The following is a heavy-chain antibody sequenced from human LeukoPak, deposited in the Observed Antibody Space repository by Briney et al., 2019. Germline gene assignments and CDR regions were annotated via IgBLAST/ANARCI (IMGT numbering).Heavy chain of an antibody. CDR2: IYYGGST. J-gene: IGHJ4*02. V-gene: IGHV4-30-4*01. CDR1: GGSMSSGDYY. CDR3: ARVGLGYCSSTSCLNQDY. Sequence: PSETLSLTCTVSGGSMSSGDYYWSWIRQPPGKGLEWIGYIYYGGSTYYNPSLKSRVTISVDTSKNQFSLKLSSVTAADTAVYYCARVGLGYCSSTSCLNQDYWGQGTLVTVSS. D-gene: IGHD2-2*01.